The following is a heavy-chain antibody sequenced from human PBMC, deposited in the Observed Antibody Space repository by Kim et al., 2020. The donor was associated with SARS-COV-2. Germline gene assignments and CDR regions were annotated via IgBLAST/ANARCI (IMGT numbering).Heavy chain of an antibody. CDR1: GFTFSSYG. D-gene: IGHD6-13*01. V-gene: IGHV3-30*18. J-gene: IGHJ6*01. Sequence: GGSLRLSCATSGFTFSSYGMHWVRQAPGKGLEWVAVISYDGSNKYYADSVKGRFTISRDNSKNTLYLQMNSLRAEDTAVYYCAKDHGSSWYVIADYYGM. CDR3: AKDHGSSWYVIADYYGM. CDR2: ISYDGSNK.